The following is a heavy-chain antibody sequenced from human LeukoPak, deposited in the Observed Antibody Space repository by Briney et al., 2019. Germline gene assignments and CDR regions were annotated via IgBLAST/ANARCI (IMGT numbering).Heavy chain of an antibody. Sequence: ASVKVSCKXSGYTFTSYGISWVRQAPGQGLEWMGWISAYNDNTNYTQKLQGRVTMTTDTSTSTAYMELRSLRSDDTAVYYCARAWRRGSYPPDYWGQGTLVTVSS. J-gene: IGHJ4*02. CDR3: ARAWRRGSYPPDY. V-gene: IGHV1-18*01. CDR1: GYTFTSYG. CDR2: ISAYNDNT. D-gene: IGHD1-26*01.